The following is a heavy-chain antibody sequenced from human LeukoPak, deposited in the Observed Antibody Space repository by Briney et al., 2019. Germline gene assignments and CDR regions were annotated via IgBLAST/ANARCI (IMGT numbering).Heavy chain of an antibody. J-gene: IGHJ4*02. CDR2: ISYDGSNK. CDR1: GFIFSSYA. D-gene: IGHD4-23*01. Sequence: GGSLRLSCAASGFIFSSYAMHWARQAPGKGLEWVAVISYDGSNKYYADSVKGRFTISRDNSKNTLYLQMNSLRAEDTAVYYCARRGGNSALVDYWGQGTLVTVSS. V-gene: IGHV3-30*04. CDR3: ARRGGNSALVDY.